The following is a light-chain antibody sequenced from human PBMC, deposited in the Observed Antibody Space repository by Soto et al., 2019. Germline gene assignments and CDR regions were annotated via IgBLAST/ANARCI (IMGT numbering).Light chain of an antibody. CDR3: QSYDSSLSSYV. Sequence: QSVLTQPPSVSEAPGQRVTISCTGSSSNIGAGYEAHWYQQVPGTAPKLLIYENNNRPSGVPDRFSGSKSGTSASLAITGVQAEDEAEYYCQSYDSSLSSYVFGTGTKLTVL. CDR1: SSNIGAGYE. V-gene: IGLV1-40*01. CDR2: ENN. J-gene: IGLJ1*01.